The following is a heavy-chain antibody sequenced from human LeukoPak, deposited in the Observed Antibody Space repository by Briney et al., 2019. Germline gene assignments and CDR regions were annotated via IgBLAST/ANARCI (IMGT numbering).Heavy chain of an antibody. CDR3: ASSRSLEFNSGYLIDY. CDR2: INPSGGST. Sequence: ASVKVSCKASGYTFTSYYMHWVRQAPGQVLEWMGIINPSGGSTSYAQKFQGRVTMTRDTSTSTVYMELSSLRSEDTAVYYCASSRSLEFNSGYLIDYWGQGTLVTVSS. CDR1: GYTFTSYY. V-gene: IGHV1-46*03. J-gene: IGHJ4*02. D-gene: IGHD3-22*01.